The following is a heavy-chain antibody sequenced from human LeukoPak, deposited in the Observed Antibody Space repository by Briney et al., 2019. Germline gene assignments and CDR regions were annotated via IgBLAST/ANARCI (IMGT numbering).Heavy chain of an antibody. D-gene: IGHD3-22*01. CDR1: GGSFSGYY. J-gene: IGHJ4*02. CDR3: ARTTSGDYYDSSGYRLGYFDY. CDR2: INHSGST. V-gene: IGHV4-34*01. Sequence: SETLSLTCAVYGGSFSGYYWSWIRQPPGKGLGWIGEINHSGSTNYNPSLKSRVTISVDTSKNQLSLKLSSVTAADTAVYYCARTTSGDYYDSSGYRLGYFDYWGQGTLVTVSS.